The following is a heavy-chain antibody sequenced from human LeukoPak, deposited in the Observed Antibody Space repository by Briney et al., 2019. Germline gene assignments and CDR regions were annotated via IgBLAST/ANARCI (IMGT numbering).Heavy chain of an antibody. V-gene: IGHV3-23*01. J-gene: IGHJ5*02. Sequence: GGSLRLSCAASGFTFNMFAMTWVRQAPGKGLGWVSTISGGGGSTYYADSVKGRSTVSRDNAKSTLYLQVSSLRAEDTAVYYCAKVTFGSGTNKYLDPWGQGTLVTVSS. CDR1: GFTFNMFA. D-gene: IGHD3-10*01. CDR3: AKVTFGSGTNKYLDP. CDR2: ISGGGGST.